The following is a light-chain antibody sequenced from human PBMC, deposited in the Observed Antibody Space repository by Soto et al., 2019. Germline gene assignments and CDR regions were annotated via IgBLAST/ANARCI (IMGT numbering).Light chain of an antibody. CDR3: QHYNSYSET. J-gene: IGKJ1*01. CDR2: KAS. CDR1: QTISSW. V-gene: IGKV1-5*03. Sequence: DIQMTQSPSTLSGSVGDRVTITCRASQTISSWLAWYQQKPGKAPKLLIYKASTLKSGVPSRFSGSGSGTEFTLTISSLHPDDFATYYCQHYNSYSETFGQWTKVELK.